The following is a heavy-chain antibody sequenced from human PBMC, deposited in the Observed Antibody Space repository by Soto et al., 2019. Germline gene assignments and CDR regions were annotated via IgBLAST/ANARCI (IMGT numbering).Heavy chain of an antibody. CDR1: GFTFSSYG. CDR3: TTDGYCGGDCYLLYAFAI. D-gene: IGHD2-21*01. J-gene: IGHJ3*02. CDR2: ISYDGSNK. V-gene: IGHV3-30*03. Sequence: PGGSLRLSWAASGFTFSSYGMHWVRQAPGKGLEWVAVISYDGSNKYYADSVKGRFTISRDNSKNTLYLQMNSLRAEDTAVYYCTTDGYCGGDCYLLYAFAISGQGTIV.